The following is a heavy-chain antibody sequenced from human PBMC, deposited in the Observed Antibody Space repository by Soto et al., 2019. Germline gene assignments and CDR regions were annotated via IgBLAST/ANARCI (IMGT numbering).Heavy chain of an antibody. D-gene: IGHD3-16*01. CDR3: SRERGRFDP. CDR2: INPSDGST. CDR1: GYTFTSYY. Sequence: QVHLVQSGAEVKKPGASVTVSCKASGYTFTSYYIHWVRQAPGEGLEWVGIINPSDGSTTYSQKFQGRVTMTRDTSTSTVYMDLSSLKSDDTAVYYCSRERGRFDPWGQGAQVTVAS. J-gene: IGHJ5*02. V-gene: IGHV1-46*03.